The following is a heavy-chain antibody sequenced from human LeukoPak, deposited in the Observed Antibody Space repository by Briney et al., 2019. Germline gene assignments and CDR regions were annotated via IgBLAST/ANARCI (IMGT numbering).Heavy chain of an antibody. J-gene: IGHJ4*02. D-gene: IGHD6-13*01. CDR2: ISAYNGNT. CDR3: AREVGYTYGLSSSWYYFDY. Sequence: ASVKVSCKASGYTFTNYGISWVRQAPGQGLEWMGWISAYNGNTNYAQKLQGRVTMTTDTSTSTAYMELRSLRSDDTAVYYCAREVGYTYGLSSSWYYFDYWGQGTLVTVSS. V-gene: IGHV1-18*01. CDR1: GYTFTNYG.